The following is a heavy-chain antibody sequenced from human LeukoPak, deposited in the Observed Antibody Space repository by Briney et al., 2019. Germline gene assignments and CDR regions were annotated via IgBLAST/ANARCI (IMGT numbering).Heavy chain of an antibody. CDR2: ISSSSSYI. V-gene: IGHV3-21*01. J-gene: IGHJ2*01. CDR1: GFTFSSYS. CDR3: ARAAYSSTWYSRYFDL. D-gene: IGHD6-13*01. Sequence: GGSLRLSCAASGFTFSSYSMNWVRQAPGKGLEWVSSISSSSSYIYYADSVKGRFTISRDNAKNSLYLQMNSLRAEDTAVYCARAAYSSTWYSRYFDLWGRGTLVTVSS.